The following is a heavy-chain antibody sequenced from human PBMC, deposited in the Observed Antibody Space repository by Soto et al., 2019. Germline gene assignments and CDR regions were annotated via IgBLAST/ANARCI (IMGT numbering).Heavy chain of an antibody. D-gene: IGHD3-10*01. CDR2: INHSGST. CDR1: GGSFSGYY. Sequence: TSEPLSLTCAVYGGSFSGYYWSWIRQPPGKGLEWIGEINHSGSTNYNPSLKSRVTISVDTSKNQFSLKLSSVTAAETAVYYCARHRRERVRGALYHYYGMDVWGQGTPVTGSS. CDR3: ARHRRERVRGALYHYYGMDV. V-gene: IGHV4-34*01. J-gene: IGHJ6*02.